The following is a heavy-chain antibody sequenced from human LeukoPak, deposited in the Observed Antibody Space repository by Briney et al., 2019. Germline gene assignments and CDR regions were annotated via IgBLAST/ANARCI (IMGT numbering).Heavy chain of an antibody. CDR2: IDEHGTTI. Sequence: GESLRLSCAASGLTFSRYWMHWVRQAPGEGLVWVSRIDEHGTTIDYADSVRDRFTISRDNAKNTLYLHMNSLRAEDTAMYYCARDVGGAGSHWGQGSLVTVSS. D-gene: IGHD3-10*01. CDR3: ARDVGGAGSH. J-gene: IGHJ4*02. CDR1: GLTFSRYW. V-gene: IGHV3-74*01.